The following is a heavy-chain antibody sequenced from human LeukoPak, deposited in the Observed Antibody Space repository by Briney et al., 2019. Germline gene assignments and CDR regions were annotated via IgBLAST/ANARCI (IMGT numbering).Heavy chain of an antibody. V-gene: IGHV3-21*01. D-gene: IGHD3-10*01. CDR3: TRDHMVHPRGGWFDP. Sequence: GGSLRLSCAASGFTFSSYTMNWVRQAPGKGLEWVSSITSSSSSIYYADSVEGRFTISRDNAKNSLYLQMTSLRAEDTAVYYCTRDHMVHPRGGWFDPWGQGTLVTVSS. CDR2: ITSSSSSI. CDR1: GFTFSSYT. J-gene: IGHJ5*02.